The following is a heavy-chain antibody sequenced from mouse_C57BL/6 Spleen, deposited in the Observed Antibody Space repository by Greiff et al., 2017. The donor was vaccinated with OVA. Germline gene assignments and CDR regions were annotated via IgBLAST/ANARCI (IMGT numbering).Heavy chain of an antibody. CDR3: ARNWGHFDY. CDR2: ISGGGGNT. D-gene: IGHD4-1*01. Sequence: DVQLVESGGGLVKPGGSLKLSCAASGFTFSSYTMSWVRQTPEKRLEWVATISGGGGNTYYPDSVKGRFTISRDNAKNTLYLQMSSLRSEDTALYYCARNWGHFDYWGQGTTLTVSS. CDR1: GFTFSSYT. J-gene: IGHJ2*01. V-gene: IGHV5-9*01.